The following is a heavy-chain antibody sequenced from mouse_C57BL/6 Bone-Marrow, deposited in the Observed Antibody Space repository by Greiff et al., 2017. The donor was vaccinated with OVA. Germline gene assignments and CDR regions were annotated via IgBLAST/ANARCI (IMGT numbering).Heavy chain of an antibody. J-gene: IGHJ2*01. V-gene: IGHV1-26*01. CDR1: GYTFTDYY. CDR2: INPNNGGT. CDR3: ARGDYYGSSYERGFFDY. D-gene: IGHD1-1*01. Sequence: EVQLQQSGPELVKPGASVKISCKASGYTFTDYYMNWVKQSHGKSLEWIGDINPNNGGTSYNQKFKGKATLTVDKSSSTAYMELRSLTSEYSAVYYCARGDYYGSSYERGFFDYWGQGTTLTVSS.